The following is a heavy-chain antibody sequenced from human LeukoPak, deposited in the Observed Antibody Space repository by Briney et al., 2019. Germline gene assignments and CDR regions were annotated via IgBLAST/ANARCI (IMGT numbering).Heavy chain of an antibody. Sequence: ASVKVSCKASGYTFSGYYMHWVRQAPGQGLEWMGWINPKSGGTNEAQKFHDRVTMTRDTSIRTAYMEVSRLRSDDTAVYYCARDGSGSYYDNWFDPWGQGTLVTVSS. CDR3: ARDGSGSYYDNWFDP. D-gene: IGHD3-10*01. CDR1: GYTFSGYY. J-gene: IGHJ5*02. V-gene: IGHV1-2*02. CDR2: INPKSGGT.